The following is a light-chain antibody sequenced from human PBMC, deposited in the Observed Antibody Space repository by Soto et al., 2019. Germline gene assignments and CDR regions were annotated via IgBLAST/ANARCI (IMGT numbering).Light chain of an antibody. V-gene: IGKV1-8*01. CDR2: AAS. CDR3: QQYYSYST. J-gene: IGKJ1*01. Sequence: AIRMTQSPSSLSASTGERVTISCRASQGISSYLAWYQQKPGKAPKLLIYAASTLQSGVPSRFSGSGSGTDFTLTISCLQSEDFATYYFQQYYSYSTFGQGTKVEIK. CDR1: QGISSY.